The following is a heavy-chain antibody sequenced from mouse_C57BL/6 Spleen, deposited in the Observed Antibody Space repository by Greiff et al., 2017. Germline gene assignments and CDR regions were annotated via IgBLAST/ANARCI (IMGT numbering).Heavy chain of an antibody. CDR1: GYTFTSYW. D-gene: IGHD2-5*01. CDR2: IHPNSGST. Sequence: QVQLQQPGAELVKPGASVTLSCKASGYTFTSYWMHWVKQRPGQGLEWIGMIHPNSGSTHYNEKFKSKATLTVDESYSAAYMQLSSLTSEDSAVYYWARGYSNSHFDYWGQGTTLTVSS. J-gene: IGHJ2*01. CDR3: ARGYSNSHFDY. V-gene: IGHV1-64*01.